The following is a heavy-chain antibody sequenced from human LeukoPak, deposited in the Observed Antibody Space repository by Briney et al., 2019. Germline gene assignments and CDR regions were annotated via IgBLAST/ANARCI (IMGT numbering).Heavy chain of an antibody. CDR3: AKDIAVADTRAFDI. Sequence: GGSLRLSCAASGFTSGDYAMHWVRQAPGKGLEWVSGISWNSGSTGYADSVKGRFTISRDNAKNSLYLQMNSLRAEDTALYYCAKDIAVADTRAFDIWGQGPMVTVSS. CDR2: ISWNSGST. CDR1: GFTSGDYA. J-gene: IGHJ3*02. D-gene: IGHD6-19*01. V-gene: IGHV3-9*02.